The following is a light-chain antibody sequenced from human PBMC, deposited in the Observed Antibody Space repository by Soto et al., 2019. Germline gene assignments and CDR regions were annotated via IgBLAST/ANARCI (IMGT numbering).Light chain of an antibody. V-gene: IGLV2-14*01. CDR3: KSYAGSNTYV. Sequence: QSVLTQPASVSGSPGQSITISCTGTSSDVGGYNYVSWFQQDPGEAPKLMIYEVSNRPSGVSNRFSGSKSGNTASLTVSGLQAADEADYFCKSYAGSNTYVFGSGTKLTVL. CDR1: SSDVGGYNY. CDR2: EVS. J-gene: IGLJ1*01.